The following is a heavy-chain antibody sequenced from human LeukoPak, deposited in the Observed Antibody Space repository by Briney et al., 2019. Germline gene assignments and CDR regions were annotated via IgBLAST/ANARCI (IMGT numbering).Heavy chain of an antibody. J-gene: IGHJ4*02. CDR2: ISGSGGRI. D-gene: IGHD3-22*01. V-gene: IGHV3-23*01. CDR3: AKGHADSSGYYYFDS. Sequence: GGSLRLSCAASGFTFSRYAMTWVRQAPGKGLEWVSAISGSGGRIYYADSVKGRFSIFRGNSKNMLYLQMNSLRVEDTAVYYCAKGHADSSGYYYFDSWGQGTLVTVPS. CDR1: GFTFSRYA.